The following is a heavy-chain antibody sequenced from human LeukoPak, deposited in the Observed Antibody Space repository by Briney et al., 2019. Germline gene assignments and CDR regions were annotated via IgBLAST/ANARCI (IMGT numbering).Heavy chain of an antibody. J-gene: IGHJ4*02. CDR1: GYTFTHYA. CDR2: INTGNGNT. V-gene: IGHV1-3*04. Sequence: ASVKVSCKASGYTFTHYAMHWVRQAPGQSLEWLGWINTGNGNTKYSQKFQGRVTLTRDTSAKIAYMEVTGLRSEDTAVYHCATRSASSYGGVFDFWGQGSLVIVSS. D-gene: IGHD3-16*01. CDR3: ATRSASSYGGVFDF.